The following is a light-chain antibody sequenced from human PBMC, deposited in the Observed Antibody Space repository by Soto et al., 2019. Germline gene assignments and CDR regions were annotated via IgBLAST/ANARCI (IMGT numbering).Light chain of an antibody. CDR2: GAS. CDR1: QSVSSN. Sequence: EIVMTQSPATLSVSPGERATLSGRASQSVSSNLAWYQQEPGQAPRLLIYGASTRATGIPARFSGSGSGTEFTLTISSLQSEDFAVYYCQQYNNWPPLTFGGGTKVEIK. V-gene: IGKV3-15*01. CDR3: QQYNNWPPLT. J-gene: IGKJ4*01.